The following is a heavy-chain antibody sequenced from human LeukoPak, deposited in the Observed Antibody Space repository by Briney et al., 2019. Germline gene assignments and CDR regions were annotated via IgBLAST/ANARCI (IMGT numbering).Heavy chain of an antibody. D-gene: IGHD2-15*01. V-gene: IGHV3-11*01. CDR1: GFTFSDYY. Sequence: GGSLRLSCAASGFTFSDYYMSWIRQAPGKGLEWVSYISSSGSTIYYADSVKGRFTISRDNAKNSLYLQMNSLRAEDTAVYYCVVRDCSGGSCYSNAFDVWGQGTMVTVSS. CDR2: ISSSGSTI. J-gene: IGHJ3*01. CDR3: VVRDCSGGSCYSNAFDV.